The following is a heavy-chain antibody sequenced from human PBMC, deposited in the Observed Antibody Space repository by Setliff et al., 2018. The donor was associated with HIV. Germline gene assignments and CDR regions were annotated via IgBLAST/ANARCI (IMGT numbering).Heavy chain of an antibody. D-gene: IGHD6-13*01. CDR1: GGTLSNYV. Sequence: SVQVSCKTSGGTLSNYVITWVRQAPGQGLEWMGMIIPMYNIPAYAQKLQGRVTFTADESTSTAYMELSSRSSEDTAVYYCARDQTGVAAAAFGGGSAWSDEGFDIWGQGTMVTV. J-gene: IGHJ3*02. CDR2: IIPMYNIP. CDR3: ARDQTGVAAAAFGGGSAWSDEGFDI. V-gene: IGHV1-69*13.